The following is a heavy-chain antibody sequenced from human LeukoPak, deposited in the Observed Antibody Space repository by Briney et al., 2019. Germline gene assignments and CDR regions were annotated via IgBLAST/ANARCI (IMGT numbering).Heavy chain of an antibody. CDR1: GYTFTSYY. CDR2: INPSGGST. CDR3: AREGKYYYDSSGYSSGDY. V-gene: IGHV1-46*01. D-gene: IGHD3-22*01. J-gene: IGHJ4*02. Sequence: ASVKVSCKASGYTFTSYYMHWVRQAPGQGLEWMGIINPSGGSTSYAQKFQGRVTMTRDTSTSTVYMELSSLRSEDTAVYYCAREGKYYYDSSGYSSGDYWGQGTLVAVSS.